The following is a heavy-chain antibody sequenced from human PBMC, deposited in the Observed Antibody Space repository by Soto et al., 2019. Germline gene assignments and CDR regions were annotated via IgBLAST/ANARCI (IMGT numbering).Heavy chain of an antibody. J-gene: IGHJ6*02. CDR1: GYTLTELS. Sequence: ASVKVSCKVSGYTLTELSVHWVRQAPGKGLEWMGGFDPEDGETIYAQKFQGRVTMTEDTSTDTAYMELSSLRSEDTAVYYCATDRGYSSSWYPYYYYGMDVWGQGTTVTVSS. D-gene: IGHD6-13*01. V-gene: IGHV1-24*01. CDR2: FDPEDGET. CDR3: ATDRGYSSSWYPYYYYGMDV.